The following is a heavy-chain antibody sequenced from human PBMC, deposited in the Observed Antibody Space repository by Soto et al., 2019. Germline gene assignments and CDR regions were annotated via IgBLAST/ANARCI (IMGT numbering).Heavy chain of an antibody. CDR3: ATGGNFDY. J-gene: IGHJ4*02. Sequence: PGGSLRLSCAASGFTFSSYAMHWVRQAPGKGLEWVAVISYDGSNKYYADSVKGRFTISRDNSKNTLYLQMNSLRAEDTAVYYCATGGNFDYWGQGTLVTVSS. CDR2: ISYDGSNK. D-gene: IGHD3-16*01. V-gene: IGHV3-30-3*01. CDR1: GFTFSSYA.